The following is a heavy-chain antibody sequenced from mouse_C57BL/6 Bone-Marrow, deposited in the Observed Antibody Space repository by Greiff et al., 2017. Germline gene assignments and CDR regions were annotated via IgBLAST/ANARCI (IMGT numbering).Heavy chain of an antibody. CDR3: ARFIGDY. J-gene: IGHJ2*01. D-gene: IGHD1-1*01. CDR1: GYSITSGYY. Sequence: EVKLVESGPGLVKPSQSLSLTCSVTGYSITSGYYWNWIRQFPGNKLEWMGYISYDGSNNYNPSLKNRISITRDTSKNQVFLKLNSVTTEDTATYYCARFIGDYCGQGTTLTVSS. V-gene: IGHV3-6*01. CDR2: ISYDGSN.